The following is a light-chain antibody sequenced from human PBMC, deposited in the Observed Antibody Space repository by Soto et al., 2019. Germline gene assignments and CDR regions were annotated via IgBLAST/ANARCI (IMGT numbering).Light chain of an antibody. V-gene: IGLV2-8*01. CDR3: SSYGGSNNYVV. Sequence: QSALTQPPSASGSPGRSVTISCTGTSSEVGAYNYVSWYQQHPGNAPKLMIYEVTKRPSGVPDRFSGSKSGNTASLTVSGLQAEDEADYYCSSYGGSNNYVVFGGGTNVTVL. CDR2: EVT. J-gene: IGLJ2*01. CDR1: SSEVGAYNY.